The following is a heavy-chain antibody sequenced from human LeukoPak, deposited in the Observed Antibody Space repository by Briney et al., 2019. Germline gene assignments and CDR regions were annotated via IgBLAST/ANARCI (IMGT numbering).Heavy chain of an antibody. V-gene: IGHV1-2*02. CDR3: ARDLGLRITMVRRPQIPGY. D-gene: IGHD3-10*01. J-gene: IGHJ4*02. Sequence: ASVKVSCKASGYTFTGYYMHWVRQAPGQGLEWMGWINPNSGGTNYAQKFQGRVTMTRDTSISTAYMGLSRLRSDDTAVYYCARDLGLRITMVRRPQIPGYWGQGTLVTVSS. CDR2: INPNSGGT. CDR1: GYTFTGYY.